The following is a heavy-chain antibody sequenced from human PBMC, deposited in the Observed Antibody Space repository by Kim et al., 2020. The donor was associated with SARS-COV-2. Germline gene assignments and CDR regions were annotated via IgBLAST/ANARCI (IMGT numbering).Heavy chain of an antibody. CDR2: ISGSGGST. D-gene: IGHD2-15*01. J-gene: IGHJ4*02. CDR1: GFTFSSYA. V-gene: IGHV3-23*01. CDR3: AKDRVVVVTNFDY. Sequence: GGSLRLSCAASGFTFSSYAMSWVRQAPGKGLEWVSNISGSGGSTYYADSVKGRFTISRDNSKNTLYLQMNSLRAEDTAVYYCAKDRVVVVTNFDYWGQETLVTVSS.